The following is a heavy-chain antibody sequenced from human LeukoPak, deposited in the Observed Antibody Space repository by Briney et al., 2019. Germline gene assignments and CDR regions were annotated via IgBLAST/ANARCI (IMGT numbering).Heavy chain of an antibody. J-gene: IGHJ5*02. Sequence: ASVKVSCKASGYTFTGYYMHWVRQAPGQGLEWMGWINPNSGGTNYAQKFQGRVTMTRDTSISTAYMELSRLRSDDTAVYYCARARLYMVVAAPNWFDPWSQGTLVTVSS. D-gene: IGHD2-15*01. CDR2: INPNSGGT. V-gene: IGHV1-2*02. CDR1: GYTFTGYY. CDR3: ARARLYMVVAAPNWFDP.